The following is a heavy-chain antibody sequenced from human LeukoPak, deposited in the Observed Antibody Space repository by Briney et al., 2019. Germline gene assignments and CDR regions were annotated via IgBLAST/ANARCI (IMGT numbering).Heavy chain of an antibody. CDR1: GFTFSSYG. CDR3: ARGGFYL. J-gene: IGHJ3*01. V-gene: IGHV3-30*02. Sequence: GGSLRLSRAASGFTFSSYGMHWAGNAPGKGLEWVAFIRYDGSNKYYADSVKGRFTISRDNSKNTLYLQMNSLRAEDTAVYYCARGGFYLWGQGTMVTVSS. CDR2: IRYDGSNK. D-gene: IGHD2/OR15-2a*01.